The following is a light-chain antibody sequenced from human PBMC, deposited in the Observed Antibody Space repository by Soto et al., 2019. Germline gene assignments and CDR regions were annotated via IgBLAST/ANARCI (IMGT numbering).Light chain of an antibody. Sequence: DIQMTQSPSSLSASVGDRVTITCRASQNIDTYLNWFQQKPGRAPKLLIYLTSTLQSGVPSRFSGSGSGTDFTLTISSLQPEDFATYYCQQSSTTPWTFGQGTKVDVK. CDR1: QNIDTY. CDR3: QQSSTTPWT. V-gene: IGKV1-39*01. CDR2: LTS. J-gene: IGKJ1*01.